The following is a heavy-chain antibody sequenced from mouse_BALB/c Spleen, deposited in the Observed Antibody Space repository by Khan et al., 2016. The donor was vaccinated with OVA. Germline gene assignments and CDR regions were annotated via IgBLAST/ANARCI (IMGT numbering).Heavy chain of an antibody. CDR3: ARMDTTSHDY. CDR2: IYPGSGNT. J-gene: IGHJ2*02. V-gene: IGHV1-77*01. CDR1: GYIFSDYY. Sequence: QVQLKQSGTELARPGTSVKLSCKASGYIFSDYYISWVKQRTGQVLEWMGEIYPGSGNTYYNENFKDKASLTADKSSNTVYIQLSSLSSEDSAVYFCARMDTTSHDYWGQGSYLTVSS.